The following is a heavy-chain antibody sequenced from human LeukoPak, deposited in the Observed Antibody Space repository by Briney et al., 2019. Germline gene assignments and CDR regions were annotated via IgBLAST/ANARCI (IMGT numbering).Heavy chain of an antibody. CDR1: GFTFSSYG. J-gene: IGHJ6*04. V-gene: IGHV3-33*01. CDR3: ARGGDSSRAYYYYGKDV. D-gene: IGHD6-13*01. CDR2: IWYDGSNK. Sequence: GGSLRLSCAASGFTFSSYGMHWLRQAPGKGLEGVAVIWYDGSNKYYADSVKGRFTISRDNSKNTLYLQMNSLRAEDTAVYYCARGGDSSRAYYYYGKDVWGKGTTVTVSS.